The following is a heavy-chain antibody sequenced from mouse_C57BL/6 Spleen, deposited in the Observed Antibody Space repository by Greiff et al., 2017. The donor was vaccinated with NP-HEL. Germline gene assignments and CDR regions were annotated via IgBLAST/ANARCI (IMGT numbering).Heavy chain of an antibody. CDR2: IWSGGST. V-gene: IGHV2-2*01. CDR3: ARNDYDWTYYAMDY. Sequence: QVHVKQSGPGLVQPSQSLSITCTVSGFSLTSYGVHWVRQSPGKGLEWLGVIWSGGSTDYNAAFISRLSISKDNSKSQVFFKMNSLQADDTAIYYCARNDYDWTYYAMDYWGQGTSVTVSS. CDR1: GFSLTSYG. D-gene: IGHD2-4*01. J-gene: IGHJ4*01.